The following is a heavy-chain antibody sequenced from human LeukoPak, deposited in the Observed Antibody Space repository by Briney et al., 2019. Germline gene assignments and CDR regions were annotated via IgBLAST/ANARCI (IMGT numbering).Heavy chain of an antibody. V-gene: IGHV3-23*01. Sequence: PAGGSLRLSCAASGFTFRSYAMSWVRQAPGKGLEWVSAVSDGGGSTYYADSVKGRFTISRDDSKSTLYLQMNSLRAEDTAVYYCAKESPYGVNWFDTWGQGTLVTVSS. J-gene: IGHJ5*02. CDR3: AKESPYGVNWFDT. D-gene: IGHD3-10*01. CDR2: VSDGGGST. CDR1: GFTFRSYA.